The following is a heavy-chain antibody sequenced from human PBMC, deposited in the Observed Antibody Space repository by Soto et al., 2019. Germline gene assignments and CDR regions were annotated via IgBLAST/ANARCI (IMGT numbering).Heavy chain of an antibody. V-gene: IGHV1-69*10. CDR2: IGPFVVKA. D-gene: IGHD3-10*01. CDR3: AGEIAYGSGTGPFDY. Sequence: ASVKVSCKASGGTFSSYAISWVRQAPGQGLEWMGGIGPFVVKANYAQKFQDRVTIIADKLTTTAYMELSSLRSEDTAVYYCAGEIAYGSGTGPFDYWGQGTLVTVSS. CDR1: GGTFSSYA. J-gene: IGHJ4*02.